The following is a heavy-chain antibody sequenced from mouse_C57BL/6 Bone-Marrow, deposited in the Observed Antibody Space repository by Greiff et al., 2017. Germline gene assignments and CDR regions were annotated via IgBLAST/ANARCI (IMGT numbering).Heavy chain of an antibody. Sequence: VLLQQSGAELVKPGASVKMSCKASGYTFTTYPIVWMKQTHGKSLEWIGNFHPYNDDTKYNEKFKGKATLTVEKSSSTVYLELSRLTSDVSAVYYCARGVTRYYFGYWGQGTTLTVSS. D-gene: IGHD2-13*01. CDR3: ARGVTRYYFGY. J-gene: IGHJ2*01. CDR1: GYTFTTYP. V-gene: IGHV1-47*01. CDR2: FHPYNDDT.